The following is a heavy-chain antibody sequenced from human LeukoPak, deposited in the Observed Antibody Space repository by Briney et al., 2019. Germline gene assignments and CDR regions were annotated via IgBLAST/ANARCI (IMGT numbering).Heavy chain of an antibody. CDR1: GGSISSYY. J-gene: IGHJ4*02. Sequence: SETLSLTCTVSGGSISSYYWSWIRQPPGKGLEWIGEINHSGSTNYNPSLKSRVTISVDTSKNQFSLKLSSVTAADTAVYYCASQNVPATAIDYWGQGTLVTVSS. D-gene: IGHD2-2*01. CDR2: INHSGST. V-gene: IGHV4-34*01. CDR3: ASQNVPATAIDY.